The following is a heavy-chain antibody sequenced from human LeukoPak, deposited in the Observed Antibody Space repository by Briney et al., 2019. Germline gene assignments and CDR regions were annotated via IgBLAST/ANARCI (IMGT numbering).Heavy chain of an antibody. CDR1: GGSISSGGYY. J-gene: IGHJ4*02. CDR3: ASASRDDFWSGYSYYFDY. CDR2: IYYSGST. V-gene: IGHV4-31*03. Sequence: SETLSHTCTLSGGSISSGGYYWSWIRQHPGKSQEWIVYIYYSGSTYYNPSLKSRVTISVDTSKNQFSLKLSSVTAADTAVYYCASASRDDFWSGYSYYFDYWGQGTLVTVSS. D-gene: IGHD3-3*01.